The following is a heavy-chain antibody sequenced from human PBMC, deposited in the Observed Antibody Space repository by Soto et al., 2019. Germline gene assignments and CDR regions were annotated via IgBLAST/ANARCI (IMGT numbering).Heavy chain of an antibody. D-gene: IGHD6-13*01. V-gene: IGHV1-69*13. CDR3: ARSLFISSSTTGAFDI. CDR2: IIPIFGTA. J-gene: IGHJ3*02. Sequence: ASVKVSCKASGGTFSSYAISWVRQAPGQGLEWMGGIIPIFGTANYAQKFQGRVTITADESTSTAYMELSSLRSEDTAVYYCARSLFISSSTTGAFDIWGQGTMVTVSS. CDR1: GGTFSSYA.